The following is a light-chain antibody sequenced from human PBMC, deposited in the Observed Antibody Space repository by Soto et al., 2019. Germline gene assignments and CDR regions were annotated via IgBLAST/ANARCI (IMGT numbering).Light chain of an antibody. CDR1: SSDVGGYNY. CDR2: EVS. V-gene: IGLV2-14*01. J-gene: IGLJ1*01. CDR3: SSYTSISTYV. Sequence: QSVLTQPASVSGSPGQSITISCTGTSSDVGGYNYVSWYQQHPSKAPKLMIYEVSNRPSGVSNRFSGSKSGNTASPTISGLQAEDEADYYCSSYTSISTYVFGTGTMVTV.